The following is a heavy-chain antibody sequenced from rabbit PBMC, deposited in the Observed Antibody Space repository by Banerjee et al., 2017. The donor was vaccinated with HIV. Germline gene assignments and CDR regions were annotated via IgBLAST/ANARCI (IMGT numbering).Heavy chain of an antibody. CDR2: IAGGSSGST. D-gene: IGHD1-1*01. V-gene: IGHV1S45*01. CDR1: GFSFSSSYW. CDR3: ARDINTSFKL. Sequence: QEQLEESGGDLVKPEGSLTLTCTASGFSFSSSYWICWVRQAPGKGLEWIGCIAGGSSGSTHYASWAKGRFTISKPSSTTVTLRTTSLTAADTATYFCARDINTSFKLWGPGTLVTVS. J-gene: IGHJ4*01.